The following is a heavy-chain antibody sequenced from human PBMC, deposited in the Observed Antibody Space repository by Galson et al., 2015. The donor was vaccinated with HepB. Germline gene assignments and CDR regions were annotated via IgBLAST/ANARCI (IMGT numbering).Heavy chain of an antibody. CDR3: ARQQFLDY. J-gene: IGHJ4*02. D-gene: IGHD2/OR15-2a*01. Sequence: SLRLSCAASGFTFSSYWMTWVRQAPGKGLEWVANTNQHGSEKYYVDSVKGRFTISRDNAKNSLYLQMDSLRAEDTAVYYCARQQFLDYWGQGTLVTVSS. CDR2: TNQHGSEK. CDR1: GFTFSSYW. V-gene: IGHV3-7*03.